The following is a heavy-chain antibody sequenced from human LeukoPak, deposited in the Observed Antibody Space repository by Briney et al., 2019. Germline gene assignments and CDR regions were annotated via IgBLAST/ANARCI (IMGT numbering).Heavy chain of an antibody. D-gene: IGHD3-10*01. J-gene: IGHJ5*02. CDR3: ARERLLVWFGELPNWFDP. CDR1: GYTFTSYA. CDR2: INPNSGGT. Sequence: ASVKVSCKASGYTFTSYAMNWVRQAPGQGLEWMGWINPNSGGTNYAQKFQGRVTMTRDTSISTAYMELSRLRSDDTAVYYCARERLLVWFGELPNWFDPWGQGTLVTVSS. V-gene: IGHV1-2*02.